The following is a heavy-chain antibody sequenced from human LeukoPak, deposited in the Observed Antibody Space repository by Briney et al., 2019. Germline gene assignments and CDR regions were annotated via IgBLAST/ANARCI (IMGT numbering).Heavy chain of an antibody. D-gene: IGHD1-26*01. Sequence: ASVKVSCKASGYTFTSYAMNWVRQAPGQGLEWMGWINTNTGNPTYAQGFTGRFVFSLDTSVSTAYLQITSLKAEDTAVYYCARESLGELRDNWFDPWGQGTLVTVSS. CDR3: ARESLGELRDNWFDP. CDR2: INTNTGNP. CDR1: GYTFTSYA. J-gene: IGHJ5*02. V-gene: IGHV7-4-1*02.